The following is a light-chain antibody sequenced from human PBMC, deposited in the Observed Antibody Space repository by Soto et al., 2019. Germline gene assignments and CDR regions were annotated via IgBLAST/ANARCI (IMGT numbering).Light chain of an antibody. CDR1: QSVSKNY. V-gene: IGKV3-20*01. J-gene: IGKJ1*01. CDR2: GAS. Sequence: VLTQSPGTLSLSPVEKATLDFMARQSVSKNYLAWYEQNTGQAPRLLIYGASTRATGIPARFSGSGSGTDFTLTISRLETEDFAVYYCQQYGSSGTFGQETKVDVK. CDR3: QQYGSSGT.